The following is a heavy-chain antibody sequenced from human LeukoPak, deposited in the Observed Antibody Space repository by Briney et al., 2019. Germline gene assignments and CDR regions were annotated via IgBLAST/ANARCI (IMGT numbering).Heavy chain of an antibody. V-gene: IGHV4-34*01. Sequence: PSEPLSLTCAVYGGSFSGYYWSWIRQPPGRGLEWIGEINHSGSTNYNPSLKSRVTISVDTSKNQFSLKLSSVTAADTAVYYCARGPYYDSSGYYYWGQGTLVTVSS. CDR2: INHSGST. CDR3: ARGPYYDSSGYYY. J-gene: IGHJ4*02. D-gene: IGHD3-22*01. CDR1: GGSFSGYY.